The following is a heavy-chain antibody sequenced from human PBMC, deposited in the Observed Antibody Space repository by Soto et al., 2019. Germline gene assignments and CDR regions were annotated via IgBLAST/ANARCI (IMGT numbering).Heavy chain of an antibody. Sequence: SETLSLTCTVSGGSISSSSYYWGWIRQPPGKGLEWIGSIYYSGSTYYNPSLKSRVTISVDTSKNQFSLKLSSVTAADTAVYYCARRVGAAKKLDWFDPWGQGTLVTVSS. V-gene: IGHV4-39*01. CDR3: ARRVGAAKKLDWFDP. D-gene: IGHD2-15*01. CDR1: GGSISSSSYY. CDR2: IYYSGST. J-gene: IGHJ5*02.